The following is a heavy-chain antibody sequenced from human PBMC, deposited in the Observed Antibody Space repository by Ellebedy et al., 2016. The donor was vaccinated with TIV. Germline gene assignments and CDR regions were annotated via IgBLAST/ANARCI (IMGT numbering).Heavy chain of an antibody. CDR2: IRYDGSNK. Sequence: GGSLRLSCAASGFTFSSYGMHWVRQAPGKGLEWVAFIRYDGSNKYYADSVKGRFTISRDNSKNTLYLQMNSLRAEDTAVYYCAKLWDVETNHDYWGQGTLVTVSS. V-gene: IGHV3-30*02. CDR1: GFTFSSYG. CDR3: AKLWDVETNHDY. J-gene: IGHJ4*02. D-gene: IGHD5-24*01.